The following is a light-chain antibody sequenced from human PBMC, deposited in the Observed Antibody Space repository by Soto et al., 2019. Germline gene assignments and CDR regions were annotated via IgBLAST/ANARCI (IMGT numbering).Light chain of an antibody. V-gene: IGKV3D-20*02. J-gene: IGKJ5*01. Sequence: EIVLTQSPGTLSLALGEKATLSCMASQSVSSNYLAWYQQKPGQAPRLLIYGASSRATGVPARFIGSGSGTDFTLTITTVETEDFAVYYCQQRTERPPSITFGQGTRLEIK. CDR3: QQRTERPPSIT. CDR1: QSVSSNY. CDR2: GAS.